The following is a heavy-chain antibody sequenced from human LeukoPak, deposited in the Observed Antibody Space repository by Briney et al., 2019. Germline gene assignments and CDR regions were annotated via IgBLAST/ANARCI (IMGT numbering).Heavy chain of an antibody. V-gene: IGHV3-9*01. Sequence: GGSLRLSCAASGFTFDDYAMHWVRQAPGKGLEWVSGISWNSGSIGYADSVKGRFTISRDNAKNSLYLQMNSLRAEDTALYYCITEPPMDFFVVVSAWGQGTLVTVS. J-gene: IGHJ5*02. CDR3: ITEPPMDFFVVVSA. CDR2: ISWNSGSI. CDR1: GFTFDDYA. D-gene: IGHD2-2*01.